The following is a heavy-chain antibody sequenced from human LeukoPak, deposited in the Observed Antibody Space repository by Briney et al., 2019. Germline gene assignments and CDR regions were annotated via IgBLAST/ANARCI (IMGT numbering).Heavy chain of an antibody. Sequence: ASVKVSCKASGYTFTGYYMHWVRQALGKGLEGWGWLNPNSGGTNYAQKFQGRVTMTRDTSISTAYMELSRLRSDDTAVYYCARDPYDFWSGYPHNWFDPWGQGTLVTVSS. J-gene: IGHJ5*02. CDR3: ARDPYDFWSGYPHNWFDP. D-gene: IGHD3-3*01. CDR2: LNPNSGGT. V-gene: IGHV1-2*02. CDR1: GYTFTGYY.